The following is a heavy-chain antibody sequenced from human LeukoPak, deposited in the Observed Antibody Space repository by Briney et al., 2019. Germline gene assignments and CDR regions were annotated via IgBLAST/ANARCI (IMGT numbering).Heavy chain of an antibody. CDR3: ARSGFSSSWYWSNWFDP. Sequence: SETLSLTCSVSGGSISSYYWTWIRQPPGKGLVWIGYIYYSGSTNYNPSLKSRVTISVDTSKNQFSLKLSSVTAADTAVYYCARSGFSSSWYWSNWFDPWGQGTLVTVSS. CDR2: IYYSGST. CDR1: GGSISSYY. V-gene: IGHV4-59*08. J-gene: IGHJ5*02. D-gene: IGHD6-13*01.